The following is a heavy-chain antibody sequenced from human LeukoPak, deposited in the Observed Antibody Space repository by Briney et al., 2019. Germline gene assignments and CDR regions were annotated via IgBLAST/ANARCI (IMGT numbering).Heavy chain of an antibody. V-gene: IGHV3-7*04. J-gene: IGHJ4*02. CDR3: ARADAFFGDH. CDR2: IHPEGNEK. D-gene: IGHD3-10*01. Sequence: PGGSLRLSCAVSGFTFSNFWMSWVRQAPGRGLEWVANIHPEGNEKYHVESVKGRFTISGDNAKNSLFLQMNGLRVEDTAVYYCARADAFFGDHWGQGTLVTVSS. CDR1: GFTFSNFW.